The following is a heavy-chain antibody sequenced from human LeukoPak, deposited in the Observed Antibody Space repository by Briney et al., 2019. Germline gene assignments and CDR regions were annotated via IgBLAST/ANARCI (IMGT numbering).Heavy chain of an antibody. CDR1: GYTFTCYY. CDR2: INPNSGGT. J-gene: IGHJ4*02. Sequence: ASVKVSCKASGYTFTCYYMHWVRQAPGQGLEWMGWINPNSGGTNYAQKFQGRVTMTRDTSISTAYMELSRLRSDDTAVYYCARGQFIAARYYFDYWGQGTLVTVSS. CDR3: ARGQFIAARYYFDY. D-gene: IGHD6-6*01. V-gene: IGHV1-2*02.